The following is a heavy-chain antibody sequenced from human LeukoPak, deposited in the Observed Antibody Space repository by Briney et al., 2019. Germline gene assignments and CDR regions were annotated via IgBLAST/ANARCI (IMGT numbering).Heavy chain of an antibody. Sequence: AGGSLRLSCAASGSTFSNAWMSWVRQAPGKGLEWVSSISTSSSYIYYVDSVKGRFTISRDNAKNSLYLQMNSLRAEDTAVYYCARVTDNVVVINSWFDYWGQGALVTVSS. CDR2: ISTSSSYI. V-gene: IGHV3-21*01. J-gene: IGHJ4*02. CDR1: GSTFSNAW. CDR3: ARVTDNVVVINSWFDY. D-gene: IGHD3-22*01.